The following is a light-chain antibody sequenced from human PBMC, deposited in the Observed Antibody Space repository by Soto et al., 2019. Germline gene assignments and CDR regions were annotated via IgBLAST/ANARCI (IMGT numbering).Light chain of an antibody. J-gene: IGLJ1*01. CDR2: EVS. Sequence: QSALTQPASVSGSPGQSITISCTGTSSDVGGYHYVSWYQQHPGKAPKLMIYEVSKRPSGVPDRFSGSKSGNTASLTISGLQAADEADYYCTLYTSENAYVFGTGTKVTVL. CDR1: SSDVGGYHY. V-gene: IGLV2-14*01. CDR3: TLYTSENAYV.